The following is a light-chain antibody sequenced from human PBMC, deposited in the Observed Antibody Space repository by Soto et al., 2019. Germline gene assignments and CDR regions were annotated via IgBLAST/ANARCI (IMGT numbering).Light chain of an antibody. CDR2: DVS. CDR3: CSYAGSYKGYV. J-gene: IGLJ1*01. CDR1: SRDVGGYNY. Sequence: QSALTQPRSVSESPGQSVTISCTGTSRDVGGYNYVSWYQQHPGKAPKFMIYDVSKRPSGVPDRFSGSKSGNTASLTISGLQADAEADYYCCSYAGSYKGYVFGTGTKLTVL. V-gene: IGLV2-11*01.